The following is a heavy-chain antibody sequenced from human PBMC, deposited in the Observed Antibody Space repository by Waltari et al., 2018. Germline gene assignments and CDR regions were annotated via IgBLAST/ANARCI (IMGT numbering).Heavy chain of an antibody. CDR2: ISSDGSDK. CDR1: GFTFGNYA. CDR3: TRAALDIVLIFYTADLDYYGMDV. Sequence: QVKLVESGGGVVQPGRSLRLSCEASGFTFGNYASQVVRQTQGRGLEWVALISSDGSDKFYADSVRGRFTVSRDNSKNMVYLQMNSLRPEDTAIVYCTRAALDIVLIFYTADLDYYGMDVWGQGTTVTVSS. V-gene: IGHV3-30*01. J-gene: IGHJ6*02. D-gene: IGHD2-8*02.